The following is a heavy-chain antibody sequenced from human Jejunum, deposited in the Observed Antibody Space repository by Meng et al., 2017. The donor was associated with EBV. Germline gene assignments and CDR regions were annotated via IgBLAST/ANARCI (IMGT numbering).Heavy chain of an antibody. V-gene: IGHV3-74*01. J-gene: IGHJ5*02. CDR1: GFTLSGYW. CDR2: INSDGSKT. Sequence: EQRVESGGALVHPGDSRRLPVAASGFTLSGYWMHWVRQAPGKGLVWVSRINSDGSKTNYADSVKGRFTISRDIAKNTLYLQLNSLRADDTAVYYCVRGPPPDTWGQGTLVTVSS. CDR3: VRGPPPDT.